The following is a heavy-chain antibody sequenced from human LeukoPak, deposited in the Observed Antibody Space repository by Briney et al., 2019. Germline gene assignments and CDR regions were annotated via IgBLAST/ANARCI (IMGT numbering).Heavy chain of an antibody. CDR1: GGSISGGSYY. D-gene: IGHD6-13*01. CDR3: ARGVAAAGTIWFDP. Sequence: PSQTLSLTCTVSGGSISGGSYYWSWIRQPAGKGLEWIGRIYTSGSTNYNPSLKSRVTISVDTSKNQFSLKLSSVTAADTAVYYCARGVAAAGTIWFDPWGQGTLVTVSS. V-gene: IGHV4-61*02. CDR2: IYTSGST. J-gene: IGHJ5*02.